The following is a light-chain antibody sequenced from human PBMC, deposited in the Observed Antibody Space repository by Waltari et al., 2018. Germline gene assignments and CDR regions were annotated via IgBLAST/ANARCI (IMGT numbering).Light chain of an antibody. CDR2: KSS. CDR1: QSISNW. J-gene: IGKJ1*01. V-gene: IGKV1-12*01. CDR3: LQYINSPWT. Sequence: DIQMTQPPSSLSASVGDTVTITCRASQSISNWLAWYQQKPGKAPKLLIYKSSSLQSGVPSRFSGSGSGTDFTLTISSLQPEDFATYYCLQYINSPWTFGQGTKVEIK.